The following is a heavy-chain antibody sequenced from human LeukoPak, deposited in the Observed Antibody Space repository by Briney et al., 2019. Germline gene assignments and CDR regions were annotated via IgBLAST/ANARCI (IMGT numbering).Heavy chain of an antibody. CDR2: IYYSGST. Sequence: SQTLSLTCTVSGGSISSGGYYWSWIRQHPGKGLEWIGYIYYSGSTYYNPSLKSRITISVDTSKNQFSLKLSSVTAADTAVYYCAGGFGGSSTSYAYPFGYWGQGTLVTVSS. CDR3: AGGFGGSSTSYAYPFGY. J-gene: IGHJ4*02. V-gene: IGHV4-31*03. CDR1: GGSISSGGYY. D-gene: IGHD2-2*01.